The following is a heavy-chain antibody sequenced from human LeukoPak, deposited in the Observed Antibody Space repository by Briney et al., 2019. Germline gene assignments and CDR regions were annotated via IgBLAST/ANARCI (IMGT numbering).Heavy chain of an antibody. CDR2: IYSGGNT. Sequence: SGGSLRLSCAASGFTVSDNFMSWVRQAPGKGLEGVSVIYSGGNTYYVDSVKGRFTISRDNSKNTVYLQMNGLRVEDTAVYSCVRGGYSYGRPFDHWGQGTLVTVSS. J-gene: IGHJ4*02. D-gene: IGHD5-18*01. CDR3: VRGGYSYGRPFDH. CDR1: GFTVSDNF. V-gene: IGHV3-53*01.